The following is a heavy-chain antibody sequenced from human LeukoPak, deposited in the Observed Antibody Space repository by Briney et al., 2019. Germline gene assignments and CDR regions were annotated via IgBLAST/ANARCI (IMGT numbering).Heavy chain of an antibody. CDR2: INPNSGGT. V-gene: IGHV1-2*04. Sequence: ASVKVSCKASGDTFTGYYMHWVRQAPGQGLEWMGWINPNSGGTNYAQKFQGWVTMTRDTSISTAYMELSRLRSDDTAVYYCARVRRGSDYYGMDVWGQGTTVTVSS. CDR3: ARVRRGSDYYGMDV. D-gene: IGHD1-26*01. CDR1: GDTFTGYY. J-gene: IGHJ6*02.